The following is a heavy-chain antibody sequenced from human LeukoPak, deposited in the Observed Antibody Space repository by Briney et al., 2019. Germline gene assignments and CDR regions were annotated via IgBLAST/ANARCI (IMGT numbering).Heavy chain of an antibody. CDR2: IYYSGST. CDR3: ASAPMVRGVHDAFDI. V-gene: IGHV4-39*07. J-gene: IGHJ3*02. CDR1: GGSISSSSYY. Sequence: SETLSLTCTVSGGSISSSSYYWGWIRQPPGKGLEWIGSIYYSGSTYYNPSLKSRVTISVDTSKNQFSLKLSSVTAADTAVYYCASAPMVRGVHDAFDIWGQGTMVTVSS. D-gene: IGHD3-10*01.